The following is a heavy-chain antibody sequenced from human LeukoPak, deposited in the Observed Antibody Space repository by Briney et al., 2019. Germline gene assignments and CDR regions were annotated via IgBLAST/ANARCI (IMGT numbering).Heavy chain of an antibody. D-gene: IGHD6-13*01. Sequence: SETLSLTCAVYGGSFSDKYWSWLRQSPGKGLEWIGEISPSGSTNYNASLKSRVTVSVDTSKNQFSLKLSSVTAADTAVYYCARGRGSSSWRNPFDYWGQGTLVTVSS. CDR1: GGSFSDKY. CDR3: ARGRGSSSWRNPFDY. V-gene: IGHV4-34*01. CDR2: ISPSGST. J-gene: IGHJ4*02.